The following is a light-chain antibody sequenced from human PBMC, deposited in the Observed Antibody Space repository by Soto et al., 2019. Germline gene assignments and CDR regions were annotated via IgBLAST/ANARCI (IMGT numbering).Light chain of an antibody. V-gene: IGLV2-14*01. CDR3: SSYTSSSCLYVV. J-gene: IGLJ2*01. Sequence: QSALTQPASVSGSPGQSITISCTGTSSDVGGYNYVSWYQQHPGKAPKLMIYDVSNRPSGVSNRFSGSKSGNTASLTISGLQAEDGADYYCSSYTSSSCLYVVFGGGTQLTVL. CDR2: DVS. CDR1: SSDVGGYNY.